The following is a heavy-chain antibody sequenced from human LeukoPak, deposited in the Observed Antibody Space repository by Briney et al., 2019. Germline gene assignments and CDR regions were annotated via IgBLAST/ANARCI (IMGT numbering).Heavy chain of an antibody. J-gene: IGHJ6*03. CDR1: VFTCRNYG. Sequence: GGSLRLSRVPSVFTCRNYGIHWVRPAPGKGLEWVSFIWSDGNNRFYAGSVNGRFTISRDNSKNMLYLQMDTLRAEDTAVYYCAKAPGASVSGFYVDVWGKGTTVIVSS. CDR2: IWSDGNNR. V-gene: IGHV3-30*02. CDR3: AKAPGASVSGFYVDV. D-gene: IGHD2-8*02.